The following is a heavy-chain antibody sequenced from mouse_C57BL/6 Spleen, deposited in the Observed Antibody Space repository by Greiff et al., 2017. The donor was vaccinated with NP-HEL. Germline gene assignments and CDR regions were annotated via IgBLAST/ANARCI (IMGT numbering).Heavy chain of an antibody. J-gene: IGHJ2*01. V-gene: IGHV1-47*01. CDR1: GYTFTTYP. Sequence: QVQLQQSGAELVKPGASVKMSCKASGYTFTTYPIEWMKQNHGKSLEWIGNFHPYNDDTKYNEKFKGKATLTVEKSSSTVYLELSRLTSDDSAVYYCARQYLDYYGSSYYFDYWGQGTTLTVSS. D-gene: IGHD1-1*01. CDR3: ARQYLDYYGSSYYFDY. CDR2: FHPYNDDT.